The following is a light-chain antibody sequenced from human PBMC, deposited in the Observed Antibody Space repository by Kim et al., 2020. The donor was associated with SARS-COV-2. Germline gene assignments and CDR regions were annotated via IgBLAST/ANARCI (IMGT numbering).Light chain of an antibody. CDR3: QQGYST. V-gene: IGKV1-39*01. Sequence: DIQMTQSPSSLSASVGDRVTINCRASQSISTYLNWYQQKPGKAPKLLIYGASNLPSGVPSRFSCSGSGTDFTLTISTLQPEDFGTYYCQQGYSTFGQGTKLEI. J-gene: IGKJ2*01. CDR1: QSISTY. CDR2: GAS.